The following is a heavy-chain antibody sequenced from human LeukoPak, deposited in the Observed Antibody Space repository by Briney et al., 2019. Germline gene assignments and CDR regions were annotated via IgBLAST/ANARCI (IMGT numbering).Heavy chain of an antibody. J-gene: IGHJ6*04. D-gene: IGHD3-3*01. Sequence: VASVKVSCKASGGTFSSYAISWVRQAPGQGLEWMGGIIPIFGTANYAQKFQGRVTMTRDTSTSTVYMELSSLRSENTAVYYCARESDFWSGYSSSAMDVWGKGTTVTVSS. CDR1: GGTFSSYA. CDR2: IIPIFGTA. CDR3: ARESDFWSGYSSSAMDV. V-gene: IGHV1-69*05.